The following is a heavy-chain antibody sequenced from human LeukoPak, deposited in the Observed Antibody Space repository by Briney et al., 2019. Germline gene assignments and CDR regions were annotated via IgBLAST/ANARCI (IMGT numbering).Heavy chain of an antibody. CDR1: GGSISSSSYY. J-gene: IGHJ4*02. CDR2: IYHYGNT. D-gene: IGHD3-22*01. Sequence: SETLSLTCTVSGGSISSSSYYWVWIRQPPGKGLEWIGSIYHYGNTYYNPSLKSRVTISVDTSKNHFSLRLSSVTAADTAVYCCARTDSSGTNRNYFDYWGQGTLVTVSS. V-gene: IGHV4-39*02. CDR3: ARTDSSGTNRNYFDY.